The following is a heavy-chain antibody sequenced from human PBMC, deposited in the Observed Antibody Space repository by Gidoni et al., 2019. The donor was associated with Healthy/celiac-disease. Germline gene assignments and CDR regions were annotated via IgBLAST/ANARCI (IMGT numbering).Heavy chain of an antibody. Sequence: QVQLVESGGGVVQPGRSLRLSCAASGFTFSSYGMHWVRQAPGKGLEWVAVIWYDGSNKYYADSVKGQFTISRDNSKNTLYLQMNSLRAEDTAVYYCAGGSGSYYFSFDYWGQGTLVTVSS. CDR2: IWYDGSNK. D-gene: IGHD3-10*01. V-gene: IGHV3-33*01. J-gene: IGHJ4*02. CDR3: AGGSGSYYFSFDY. CDR1: GFTFSSYG.